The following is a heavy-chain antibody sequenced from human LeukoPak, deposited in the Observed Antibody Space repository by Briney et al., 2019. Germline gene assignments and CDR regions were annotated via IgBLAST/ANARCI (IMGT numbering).Heavy chain of an antibody. CDR1: GFTVSSNY. D-gene: IGHD5-24*01. V-gene: IGHV3-53*01. Sequence: PGGSLRLSCAASGFTVSSNYMSWVRPAPGKGLEWVSVIYSGGSTYYADSVKGRFTISRDNSKNTLYLQMNSLRAEDAAVYYCARSEMATILGFDYWGQGTLVTVSS. J-gene: IGHJ4*02. CDR2: IYSGGST. CDR3: ARSEMATILGFDY.